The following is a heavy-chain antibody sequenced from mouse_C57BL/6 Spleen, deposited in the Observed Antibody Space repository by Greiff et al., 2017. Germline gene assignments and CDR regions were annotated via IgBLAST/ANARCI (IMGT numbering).Heavy chain of an antibody. J-gene: IGHJ4*01. CDR3: ARNYYYGSSYEGYAMDY. CDR2: IDPSDSET. CDR1: GYTFTSYW. V-gene: IGHV1-52*01. Sequence: QVQLQQPGAELVRPGSSVKLSCKASGYTFTSYWMHWVKQRPIQGLEWIGNIDPSDSETHYNQKFKDKATLTVDKSSRTAYMQLSSLTSEDSAVYYCARNYYYGSSYEGYAMDYWGQGTSVTVSS. D-gene: IGHD1-1*01.